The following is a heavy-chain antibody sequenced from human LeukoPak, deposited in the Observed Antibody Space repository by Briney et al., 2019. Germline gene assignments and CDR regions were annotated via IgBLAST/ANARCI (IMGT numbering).Heavy chain of an antibody. V-gene: IGHV3-23*01. Sequence: GGSLRLSCAASGFTFSSYAMSWVRQAPGKGLEWVSAISGSGGSTYYADSVKGRFTVSRDNTMNSLYLQMNSLRVEDTAVYYCARDLAYGYEEFDYWGQGTLVTVSS. CDR1: GFTFSSYA. CDR2: ISGSGGST. D-gene: IGHD5-18*01. CDR3: ARDLAYGYEEFDY. J-gene: IGHJ4*02.